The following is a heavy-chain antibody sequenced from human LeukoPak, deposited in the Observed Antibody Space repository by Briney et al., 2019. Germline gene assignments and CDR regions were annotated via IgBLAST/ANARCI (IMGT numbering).Heavy chain of an antibody. CDR1: GFTFSRYW. CDR2: MKQDGSQK. V-gene: IGHV3-7*01. Sequence: PGESLRLSCVASGFTFSRYWMTWFRQAPGKGLEWVANMKQDGSQKNYVDSVKGRFTISRDNARKPLFLQMNSLRGEDTAVYYCARGGTFDIWGQGTRVTVSS. CDR3: ARGGTFDI. J-gene: IGHJ3*02.